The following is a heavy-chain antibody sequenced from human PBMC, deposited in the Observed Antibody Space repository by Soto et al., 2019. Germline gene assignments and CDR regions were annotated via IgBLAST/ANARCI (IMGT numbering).Heavy chain of an antibody. CDR1: GFTFSSYA. Sequence: GGSLRLSCAASGFTFSSYAMSWVRQAPGKGLEWVSAISGSGGSTYYADSVKGRFTISRDNSKNTLYLQMNSLRAEDTAVYYCAQKGAGAAAAFSKNWGQGTLVTVSS. CDR2: ISGSGGST. J-gene: IGHJ4*02. CDR3: AQKGAGAAAAFSKN. V-gene: IGHV3-23*01. D-gene: IGHD6-13*01.